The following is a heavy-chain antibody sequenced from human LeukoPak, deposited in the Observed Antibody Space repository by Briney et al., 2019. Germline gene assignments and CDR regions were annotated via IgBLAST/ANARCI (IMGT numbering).Heavy chain of an antibody. CDR2: ISYDGSNK. Sequence: GGSLRLSCAASGFTFSSYAMHWVRQAPGKGLEWVAVISYDGSNKYYADSVKGRFTLSGDNSKNTVYLQMNSLRAEETAVYYCARSYSSSTTDAFDIWGQGTMVTVSS. V-gene: IGHV3-30*04. CDR1: GFTFSSYA. J-gene: IGHJ3*02. CDR3: ARSYSSSTTDAFDI. D-gene: IGHD6-6*01.